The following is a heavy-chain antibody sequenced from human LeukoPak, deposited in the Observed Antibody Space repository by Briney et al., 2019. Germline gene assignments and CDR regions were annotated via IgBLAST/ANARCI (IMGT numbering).Heavy chain of an antibody. V-gene: IGHV4-34*01. J-gene: IGHJ4*02. D-gene: IGHD6-13*01. CDR3: ARVQQLVLGYFDY. CDR2: IKHSGST. Sequence: SETLSLTCAVYGGSFSGYYWSWIRQPPGKGLEWIGEIKHSGSTNYNPSLKSRVTISVDTSKNQFSLKLSSVTAADTAVYYCARVQQLVLGYFDYWGQGTLVTVSS. CDR1: GGSFSGYY.